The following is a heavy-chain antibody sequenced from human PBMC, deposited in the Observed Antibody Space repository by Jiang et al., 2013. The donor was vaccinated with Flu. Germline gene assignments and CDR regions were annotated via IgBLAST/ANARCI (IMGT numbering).Heavy chain of an antibody. Sequence: DTRYSPSFQGQVTISADKSISTAYPQWSSLKASDTAMYYCARNSGSYRPKYFQHWGQGTLVTVSS. CDR3: ARNSGSYRPKYFQH. J-gene: IGHJ1*01. CDR2: DT. D-gene: IGHD1-26*01. V-gene: IGHV5-51*01.